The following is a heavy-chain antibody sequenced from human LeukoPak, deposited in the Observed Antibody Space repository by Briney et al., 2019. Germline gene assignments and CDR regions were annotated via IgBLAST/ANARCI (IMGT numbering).Heavy chain of an antibody. CDR3: ARGRRSGITMVRGVNGPHYFDY. D-gene: IGHD3-10*01. CDR2: INPNSGGT. V-gene: IGHV1-2*04. Sequence: ASVKVSCKASGYTFTGYYMHWVRQAPGQGLEWMGWINPNSGGTNYAQKFQGWVTMTRDTSISTAYMELSRLRSDDTAVYYCARGRRSGITMVRGVNGPHYFDYWGQGTLVTVSS. CDR1: GYTFTGYY. J-gene: IGHJ4*02.